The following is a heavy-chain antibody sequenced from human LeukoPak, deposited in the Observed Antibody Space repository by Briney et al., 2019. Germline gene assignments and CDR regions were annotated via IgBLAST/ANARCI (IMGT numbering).Heavy chain of an antibody. V-gene: IGHV3-23*01. CDR3: AKGDDSSGYYYFYNY. CDR2: ISGSGGST. J-gene: IGHJ4*02. Sequence: PGGSLRLSCAASGFTFSSYAVSWVRQAPGKGLEWVSAISGSGGSTYYADSVKGRFTISRDNSKNTLYLQMNSLRAEDTAVYYCAKGDDSSGYYYFYNYWGQGTLVTVSS. CDR1: GFTFSSYA. D-gene: IGHD3-22*01.